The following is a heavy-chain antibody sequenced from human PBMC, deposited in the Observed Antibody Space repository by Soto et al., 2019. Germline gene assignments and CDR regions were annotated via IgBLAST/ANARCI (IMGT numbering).Heavy chain of an antibody. CDR2: ISGSGGST. CDR1: GFTFNNYA. V-gene: IGHV3-23*01. Sequence: EVQLSESGGGLVQPGGSLRLSCAASGFTFNNYAMNWVRQAPGKGLEWVSAISGSGGSTYYADSVKGRFTISRDNSKNTVDLLMSSLRAEDTAVYYCTKGWFGHFLYDYWGQGTLVTVSS. CDR3: TKGWFGHFLYDY. J-gene: IGHJ4*02. D-gene: IGHD3-10*01.